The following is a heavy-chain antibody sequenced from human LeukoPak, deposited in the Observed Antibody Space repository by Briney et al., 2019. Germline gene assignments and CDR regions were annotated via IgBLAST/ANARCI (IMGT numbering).Heavy chain of an antibody. CDR3: ARGGQLVLGYYFDY. CDR2: IYYSGST. D-gene: IGHD6-13*01. V-gene: IGHV4-59*01. J-gene: IGHJ4*02. Sequence: SETLSLTCTVSGGSISSYYWSWIRQPPGKGLEWIGYIYYSGSTNYNPSLKSRVTISVDTSKNQFSLKLSSVTAADTAVYYCARGGQLVLGYYFDYWGQGTLVTVSS. CDR1: GGSISSYY.